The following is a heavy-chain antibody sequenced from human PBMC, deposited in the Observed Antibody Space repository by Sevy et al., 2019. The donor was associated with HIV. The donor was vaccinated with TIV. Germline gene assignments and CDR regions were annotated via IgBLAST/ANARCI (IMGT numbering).Heavy chain of an antibody. D-gene: IGHD3-22*01. CDR1: GFISSNYA. V-gene: IGHV3-30*04. CDR2: ISYDGSNK. CDR3: ARDPTFSSDTRGYYPFDS. J-gene: IGHJ4*02. Sequence: GGSLRLSCAASGFISSNYAIHWVRRAPGKGLEWVAVISYDGSNKHYAASVKGRFTISRDNSRNTLFLQMNSLRLDDTAVYYCARDPTFSSDTRGYYPFDSWGQGTLVTVSS.